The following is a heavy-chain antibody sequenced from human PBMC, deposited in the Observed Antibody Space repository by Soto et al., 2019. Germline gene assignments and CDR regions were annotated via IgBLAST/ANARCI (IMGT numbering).Heavy chain of an antibody. Sequence: PSETLSLTCAVSGYSISSGYYWGWIRQPPGKGLEWIGSIYHSGSTYYNPSLKSRVTISVDTSKNQFSLKLSSVTAADTAVYYCARDGVSGSYYVVNYYYYGMDVWGQGTTVTVSS. CDR2: IYHSGST. CDR3: ARDGVSGSYYVVNYYYYGMDV. D-gene: IGHD1-26*01. V-gene: IGHV4-38-2*02. J-gene: IGHJ6*02. CDR1: GYSISSGYY.